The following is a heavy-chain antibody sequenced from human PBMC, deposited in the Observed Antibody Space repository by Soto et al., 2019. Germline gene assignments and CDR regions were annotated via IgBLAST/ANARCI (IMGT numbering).Heavy chain of an antibody. J-gene: IGHJ6*02. CDR2: INHSGST. Sequence: PSETLSLTCAVYGGSFSGYYWSWIRQPPGKGLEWIGEINHSGSTNYNPSLKSRVTISVDTSKNQFSLKLSSVTAADTAVYYCARGGVGYCSSTSCYPPFRYYYYGMDVWGQGTTVTVSS. D-gene: IGHD2-2*01. V-gene: IGHV4-34*01. CDR3: ARGGVGYCSSTSCYPPFRYYYYGMDV. CDR1: GGSFSGYY.